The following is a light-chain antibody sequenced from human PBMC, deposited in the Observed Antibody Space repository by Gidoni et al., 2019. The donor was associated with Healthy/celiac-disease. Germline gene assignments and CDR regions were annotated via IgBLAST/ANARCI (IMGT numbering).Light chain of an antibody. CDR2: AAS. V-gene: IGKV1-8*01. CDR3: QQYYSYPQT. J-gene: IGKJ1*01. CDR1: QGISSY. Sequence: AIRMTQSPSSFSASTGDRVTITCRASQGISSYLAWYQQKPGNAPKLLIYAASTLQSGVPSRFSGSGSGTDFTLTISCLESEDFAIYYCQQYYSYPQTFXXXTKVEIK.